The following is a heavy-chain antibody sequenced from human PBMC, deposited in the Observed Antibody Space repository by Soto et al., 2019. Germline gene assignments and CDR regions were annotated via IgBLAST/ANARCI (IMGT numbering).Heavy chain of an antibody. CDR3: APGGLSSSSFDYYYGMDV. CDR2: IIPIFGTA. D-gene: IGHD6-6*01. J-gene: IGHJ6*02. V-gene: IGHV1-69*13. Sequence: ASVKVSCKASGGTFSSYAISWVRQAPGKGLEWMGGIIPIFGTANYAQKFQGRVTITADESTSTAYMELSSLRSEDTAVYYCAPGGLSSSSFDYYYGMDVWGQGTTVTVSS. CDR1: GGTFSSYA.